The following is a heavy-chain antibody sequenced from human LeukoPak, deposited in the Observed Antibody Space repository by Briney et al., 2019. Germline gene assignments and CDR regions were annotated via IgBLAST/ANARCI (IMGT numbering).Heavy chain of an antibody. CDR1: GFTFSSYW. CDR2: IKQDGSEK. CDR3: ARTLECSSTSCYADYYYGMDV. J-gene: IGHJ6*02. D-gene: IGHD2-2*01. V-gene: IGHV3-7*03. Sequence: GGSLRLSCAASGFTFSSYWMSWVRQAPGKGLEWVANIKQDGSEKYYVDSVKGRFTISRDNAKNSLYLQVNSLRAEDTAVYYCARTLECSSTSCYADYYYGMDVWGQGTTVTVSS.